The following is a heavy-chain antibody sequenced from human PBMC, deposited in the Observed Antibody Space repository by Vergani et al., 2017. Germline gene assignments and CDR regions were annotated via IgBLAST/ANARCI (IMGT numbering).Heavy chain of an antibody. D-gene: IGHD2-21*02. J-gene: IGHJ5*02. V-gene: IGHV3-30-3*01. CDR1: GFMFSSYV. Sequence: VQLLESGGGLVQPGGSLRLSCAASGFMFSSYVMSWVRQAPGKGLDWVAIISYDGSNKYYADSVRGRFTISRDNSRNTLYLEMNSLRAEDTAIYYCAGCYNSDWVWSWFDPWGQGTLVTVSS. CDR2: ISYDGSNK. CDR3: AGCYNSDWVWSWFDP.